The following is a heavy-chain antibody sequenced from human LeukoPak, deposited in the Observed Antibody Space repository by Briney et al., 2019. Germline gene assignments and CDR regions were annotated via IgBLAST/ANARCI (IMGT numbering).Heavy chain of an antibody. D-gene: IGHD3-9*01. CDR3: ARGGDYDISTGHYKGPYYYMDV. CDR2: IYYSGST. CDR1: GGSISSYY. J-gene: IGHJ6*03. Sequence: SETLSLTCTVSGGSISSYYWSWIRQPPGKGLEWIGYIYYSGSTNYNPSLKSRVTISVDTSKNQFSLKLSSVTAADTAVYYCARGGDYDISTGHYKGPYYYMDVWGKGTTVTVSS. V-gene: IGHV4-59*01.